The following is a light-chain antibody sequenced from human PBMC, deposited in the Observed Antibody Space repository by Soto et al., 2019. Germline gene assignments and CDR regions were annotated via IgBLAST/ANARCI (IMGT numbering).Light chain of an antibody. J-gene: IGKJ2*01. V-gene: IGKV3-15*01. CDR1: QTVSSN. CDR2: GAS. Sequence: EIILTQSPDTLSLSPGERATLSCRASQTVSSNYLAWCQQRPGQAPRLLIYGASTRATGLPARFRGSGSGTEFTLTISSLQSEDYAVYYCQQYNNWPPYTFGQGTKVDIK. CDR3: QQYNNWPPYT.